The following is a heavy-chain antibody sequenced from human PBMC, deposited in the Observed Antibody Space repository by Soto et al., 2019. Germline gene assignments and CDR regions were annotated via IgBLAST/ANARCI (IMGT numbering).Heavy chain of an antibody. J-gene: IGHJ3*02. CDR1: GGSFSGYY. CDR2: INHSGST. D-gene: IGHD4-17*01. CDR3: ARGNDYGDSGHAVDI. Sequence: SETLSLTCAVYGGSFSGYYWSWIRQPPGKGLEWIGEINHSGSTNYNPSLKSRVTISVDTSKNQFSLKLSSVTAADTAVYFCARGNDYGDSGHAVDIWGQGTMVTVSS. V-gene: IGHV4-34*01.